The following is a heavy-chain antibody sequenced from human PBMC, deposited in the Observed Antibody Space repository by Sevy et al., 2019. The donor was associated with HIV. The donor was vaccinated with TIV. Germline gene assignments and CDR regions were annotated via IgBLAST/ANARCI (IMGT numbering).Heavy chain of an antibody. CDR2: ISGSGAIT. CDR3: AKDRYYFDSSGYYYHHDAFDV. Sequence: GGSLRLSCATSGFTSTPYAVAWVRQAPGKGLEWVAAISGSGAITYYADSRKARLIISRDRTNNTVYLQVKRLRAEDTALYYCAKDRYYFDSSGYYYHHDAFDVWGRGTMVTVSS. V-gene: IGHV3-23*01. CDR1: GFTSTPYA. J-gene: IGHJ3*01. D-gene: IGHD3-22*01.